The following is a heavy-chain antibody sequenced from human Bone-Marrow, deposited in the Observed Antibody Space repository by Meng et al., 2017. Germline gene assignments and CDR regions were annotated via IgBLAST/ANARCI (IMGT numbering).Heavy chain of an antibody. Sequence: SETLSLTCTVSGGSISRGGYYWSWIRQHPGKGLEWIGYIYYSGSTYYNPSLKSRVTISVDTSKNQFSLKLGSVTAADTAVYYCARAVTTTYFHFDDWGQGTLVTVSS. D-gene: IGHD4-17*01. CDR1: GGSISRGGYY. CDR3: ARAVTTTYFHFDD. V-gene: IGHV4-31*03. CDR2: IYYSGST. J-gene: IGHJ4*02.